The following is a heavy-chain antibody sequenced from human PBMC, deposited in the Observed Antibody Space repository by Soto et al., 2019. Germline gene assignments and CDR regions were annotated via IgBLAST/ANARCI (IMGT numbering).Heavy chain of an antibody. CDR2: IKQDGSHK. V-gene: IGHV3-7*01. Sequence: AGGSLRLSCAASGFTFSSYWMSWVRQAPGKGLEWVANIKQDGSHKYYVDSVKGRFTMSRDNAKNSLYLQMSSLRAEDTAVYYCARGSSVYDSSGYAFDYWGQGSLVTVSS. CDR3: ARGSSVYDSSGYAFDY. CDR1: GFTFSSYW. D-gene: IGHD3-22*01. J-gene: IGHJ4*02.